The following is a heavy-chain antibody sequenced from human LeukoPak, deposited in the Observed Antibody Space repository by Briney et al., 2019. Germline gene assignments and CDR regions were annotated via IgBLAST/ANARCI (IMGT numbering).Heavy chain of an antibody. CDR2: ISGSGGST. Sequence: PGGSLRLSCAASGFTFRSYAMSWVRQAPGKGLEWVSSISGSGGSTEYADSVKGRFIISRDNSKNTLYLQMNSLRAEDTAVYYCAKDTAPDGLNSMDNWGQGALVTVSS. D-gene: IGHD2-8*01. CDR1: GFTFRSYA. CDR3: AKDTAPDGLNSMDN. J-gene: IGHJ4*02. V-gene: IGHV3-23*01.